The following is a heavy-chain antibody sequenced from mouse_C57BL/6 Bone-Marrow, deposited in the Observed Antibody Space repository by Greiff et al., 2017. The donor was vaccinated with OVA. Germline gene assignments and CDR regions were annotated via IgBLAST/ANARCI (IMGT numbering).Heavy chain of an antibody. CDR3: ARSTGTGYAMDY. D-gene: IGHD4-1*02. J-gene: IGHJ4*01. CDR2: IDPSDSYP. V-gene: IGHV1-59*01. CDR1: GYTFTSYW. Sequence: QVQLQQPGAELVRPGTSVKLSCKASGYTFTSYWMHWVKQRPGQGLEWIGVIDPSDSYPNYNQQFKGKATLTVDTSSNTASMQLSSLTSEDSAVYYCARSTGTGYAMDYWGQGTSVTVSS.